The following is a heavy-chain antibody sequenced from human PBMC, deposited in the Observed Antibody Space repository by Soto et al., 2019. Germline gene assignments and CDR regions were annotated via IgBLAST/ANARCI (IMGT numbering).Heavy chain of an antibody. V-gene: IGHV4-30-4*01. CDR1: GGSLSSGTYY. Sequence: SETLSLTCTVSGGSLSSGTYYWSWIRQPPGKGLEWIGYIYHSGSSQSNPSLKSRVTISIDTSKNQFSLELRSVTAADTAVYYCARDLLDTTVDYYFDSWGPGRLVTVS. CDR2: IYHSGSS. D-gene: IGHD4-17*01. CDR3: ARDLLDTTVDYYFDS. J-gene: IGHJ4*02.